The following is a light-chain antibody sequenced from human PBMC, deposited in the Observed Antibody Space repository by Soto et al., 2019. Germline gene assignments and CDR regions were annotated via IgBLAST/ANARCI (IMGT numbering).Light chain of an antibody. Sequence: EIVLTQSPATLSLSPGERATLSCRASQSVSSYLAWYQQKPGQAPRLLIYDASNRATGIPARFSGSASGTEFTLTITSLQSEDFAVYYCQHYANWPLTFGGGTKVDIK. CDR2: DAS. V-gene: IGKV3-11*01. J-gene: IGKJ4*01. CDR1: QSVSSY. CDR3: QHYANWPLT.